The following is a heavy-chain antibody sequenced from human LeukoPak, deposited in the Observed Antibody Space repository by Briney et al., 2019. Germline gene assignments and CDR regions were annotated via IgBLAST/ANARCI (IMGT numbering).Heavy chain of an antibody. V-gene: IGHV4-39*01. D-gene: IGHD2-2*01. CDR2: MNYGGST. CDR1: GGSISNNDYL. CDR3: ARRVPGRSGNWFDP. J-gene: IGHJ5*02. Sequence: PSETLSLTCTVSGGSISNNDYLWGWIRQPPGKRLEWIGSMNYGGSTHDNPSLKSRVTISVDTSKNQVSLKLSSVTAADTAVYYCARRVPGRSGNWFDPWGQGTLVTVSS.